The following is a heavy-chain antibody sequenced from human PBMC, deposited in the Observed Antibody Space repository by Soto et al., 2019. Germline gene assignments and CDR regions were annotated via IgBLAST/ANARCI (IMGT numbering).Heavy chain of an antibody. D-gene: IGHD2-2*01. Sequence: QVQLVESGGGVVQPERSLRLSCAASGFTFSSYGMHWVRQAPGKGLEWVAVIWYDGSNKYYADSVKGRFTISRDNSKNTLDLQMNSLRAEDTAVYYCARDQDCRSTSCYWADYYYDGMDVWGQGTTVTVSS. CDR1: GFTFSSYG. CDR3: ARDQDCRSTSCYWADYYYDGMDV. V-gene: IGHV3-33*01. J-gene: IGHJ6*02. CDR2: IWYDGSNK.